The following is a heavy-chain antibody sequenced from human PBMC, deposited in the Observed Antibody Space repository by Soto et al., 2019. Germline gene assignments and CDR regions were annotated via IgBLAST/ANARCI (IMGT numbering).Heavy chain of an antibody. CDR3: ALVSPESTIFGTTSVVGGMDV. J-gene: IGHJ6*02. CDR1: GGTFSNYA. CDR2: IIPVSGIP. Sequence: SVKVSCKASGGTFSNYAINWVRQAPGQGLEWMGGIIPVSGIPDYAQKFQGRVTITADESTNTAYMELFSLRSEDTAMYYCALVSPESTIFGTTSVVGGMDVWGQGTTVTVSS. D-gene: IGHD3-3*01. V-gene: IGHV1-69*13.